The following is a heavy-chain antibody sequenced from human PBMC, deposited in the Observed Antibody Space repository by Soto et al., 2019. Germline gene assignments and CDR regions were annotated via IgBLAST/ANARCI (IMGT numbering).Heavy chain of an antibody. CDR3: ARERGSGWTFDY. D-gene: IGHD6-19*01. CDR2: ISSSSTI. V-gene: IGHV3-48*01. J-gene: IGHJ4*02. Sequence: EVQLVESGGDLVQPGGSLRLSCAASGFTFSTYSMNWVRQAPGKGLEWVSSISSSSTIYYADSVKGRFTISRDNVQNSLYLQMQSLRAEATAVYYCARERGSGWTFDYWGQGTLVTVSS. CDR1: GFTFSTYS.